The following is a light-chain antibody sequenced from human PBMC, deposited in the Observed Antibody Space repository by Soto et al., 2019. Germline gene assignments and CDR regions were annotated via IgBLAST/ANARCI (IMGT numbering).Light chain of an antibody. V-gene: IGKV1-5*01. CDR1: QSISSW. CDR2: DAS. CDR3: QQYNSYSWT. Sequence: DIQMTQSPSTLSESVGDRVTITCRASQSISSWLAWYQQKPGKAPKLLIYDASSLESGVPSRFSGSGSGTEFTLTISSLQPDDFATYYCQQYNSYSWTFGQGTKGISN. J-gene: IGKJ1*01.